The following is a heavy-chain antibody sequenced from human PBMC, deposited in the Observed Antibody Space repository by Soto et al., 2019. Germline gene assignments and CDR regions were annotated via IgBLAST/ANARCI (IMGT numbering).Heavy chain of an antibody. CDR3: ARALYFLAFDI. D-gene: IGHD2-21*01. V-gene: IGHV3-21*01. Sequence: EVQLVESGGGLVKPGRSLRLSCAASGFTFSTYTMNWVRQAPGKGLEWVTSISGSGSWIYYADSVKGRFTISRANAQNSLYLQMYRLRADDTAVYYSARALYFLAFDIWGQGTMVTVSS. CDR2: ISGSGSWI. CDR1: GFTFSTYT. J-gene: IGHJ3*02.